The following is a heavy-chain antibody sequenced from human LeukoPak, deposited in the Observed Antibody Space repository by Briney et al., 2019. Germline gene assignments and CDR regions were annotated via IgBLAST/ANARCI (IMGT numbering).Heavy chain of an antibody. CDR2: IYYSGST. V-gene: IGHV4-59*08. Sequence: PSETLSLTCTVSGGSISSYYWSWIRQPPGKGLEWIGYIYYSGSTNYNPSLKSRVTISVDTSKNQFSLKLSSVTAADTAVYYCARLRGLTGYYGDAFDIWGQGTMVTVSS. CDR3: ARLRGLTGYYGDAFDI. J-gene: IGHJ3*02. CDR1: GGSISSYY. D-gene: IGHD3-9*01.